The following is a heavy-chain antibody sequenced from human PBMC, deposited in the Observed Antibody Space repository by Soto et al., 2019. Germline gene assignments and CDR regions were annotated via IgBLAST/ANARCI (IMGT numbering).Heavy chain of an antibody. J-gene: IGHJ4*02. CDR1: GFTFSTYF. V-gene: IGHV3-21*01. Sequence: EVQLVESGGGLVEPGGSLRLSCAASGFTFSTYFMNWVRQAPGKGLEWVSSIIDSGNYMYYADSVKGRFIISRDNARNSLYLQMNSLTTEGTAVYYCAREGEGRTAYFDYWGQGALVTVSS. CDR3: AREGEGRTAYFDY. D-gene: IGHD3-16*01. CDR2: IIDSGNYM.